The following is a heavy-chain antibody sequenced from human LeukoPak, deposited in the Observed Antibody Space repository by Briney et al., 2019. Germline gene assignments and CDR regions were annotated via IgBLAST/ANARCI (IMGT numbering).Heavy chain of an antibody. CDR3: ARGEQWLVDNIFDP. J-gene: IGHJ5*02. V-gene: IGHV1-69*04. D-gene: IGHD6-19*01. CDR1: GGTFSSYA. Sequence: SVKVSCKASGGTFSSYAISWVRQAPGQGLEWMGRIIPILGIANYAQKFQGRVTITADKSTSTAYMELSSLRSEDTAVYYCARGEQWLVDNIFDPWGQGTLVTVSS. CDR2: IIPILGIA.